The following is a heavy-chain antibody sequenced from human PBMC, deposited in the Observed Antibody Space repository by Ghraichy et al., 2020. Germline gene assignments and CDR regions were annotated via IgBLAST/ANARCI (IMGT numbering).Heavy chain of an antibody. CDR2: IYYSGST. CDR3: ARYNYDFWSGNDY. Sequence: SETLSLTCTVSGGSISSSSYYWGWIRQPPGKGLEWIGSIYYSGSTYYNPSLKSRVTISVDTSKNQFSLKLSSVTAADTAVYYCARYNYDFWSGNDYWGQGTLVTVSS. V-gene: IGHV4-39*01. CDR1: GGSISSSSYY. D-gene: IGHD3-3*01. J-gene: IGHJ4*02.